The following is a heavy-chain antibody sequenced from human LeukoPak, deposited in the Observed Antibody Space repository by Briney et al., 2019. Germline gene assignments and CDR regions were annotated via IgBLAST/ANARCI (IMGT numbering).Heavy chain of an antibody. CDR2: ISGSGASI. V-gene: IGHV3-23*01. Sequence: GGSLRLSCAASGFTFSNYAVSWVRQAPGEGLEWVSAISGSGASIYYVDSVRGRFTISRDNSKNRLYLQMNSLRAEDTALYYCAKDRGYGSGSYYAYYFDSWGQGTLVTVSS. CDR1: GFTFSNYA. D-gene: IGHD3-10*01. CDR3: AKDRGYGSGSYYAYYFDS. J-gene: IGHJ4*02.